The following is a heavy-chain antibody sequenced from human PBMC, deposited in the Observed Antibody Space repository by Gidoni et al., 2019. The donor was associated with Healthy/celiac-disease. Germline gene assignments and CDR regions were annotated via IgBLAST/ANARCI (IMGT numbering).Heavy chain of an antibody. CDR1: GGSFIGYY. V-gene: IGHV4-34*01. D-gene: IGHD1-26*01. CDR2: INHSGST. J-gene: IGHJ4*02. Sequence: QVQLQQWGAGLLKPSETLSLTSAIYGGSFIGYYWSWIREPTGKGLDWSGEINHSGSTNYNPSLKSRGIISVDTSKNQVSLKLSSVTAADTAVYYCARAVGYYRSWGQGTLVTVSS. CDR3: ARAVGYYRS.